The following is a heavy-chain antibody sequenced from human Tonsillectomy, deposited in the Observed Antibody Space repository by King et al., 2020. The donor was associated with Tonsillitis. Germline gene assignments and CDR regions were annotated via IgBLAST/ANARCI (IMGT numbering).Heavy chain of an antibody. CDR2: INHYGREK. CDR3: ARDPGV. V-gene: IGHV3-7*01. Sequence: MIWFLQAPCNGLEWLANINHYGREKYYVDSLKVLFTISRSNAGYSLYLQLNSLRAEDTAVYFCARDPGVCGKGTTVTVSS. J-gene: IGHJ6*04.